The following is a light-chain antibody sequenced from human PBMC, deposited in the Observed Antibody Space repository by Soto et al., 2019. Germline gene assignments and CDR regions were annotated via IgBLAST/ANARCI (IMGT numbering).Light chain of an antibody. J-gene: IGKJ4*01. CDR1: QSVNIY. V-gene: IGKV3D-15*01. CDR3: QQYDDWLRLT. CDR2: GAS. Sequence: EIVMTQSPATLSVSPGERATLSCRASQSVNIYLAWYQQKPGQAPRLLIFGASSRATGIPARFSGSGSGTEFNLTISSLQSEDXAXYFCQQYDDWLRLTFGGGTXVEIK.